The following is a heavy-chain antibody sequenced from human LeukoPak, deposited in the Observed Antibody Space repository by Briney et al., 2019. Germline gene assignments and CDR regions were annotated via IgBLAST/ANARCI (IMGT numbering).Heavy chain of an antibody. CDR1: GGPFSNYF. CDR2: IYTTGSI. CDR3: ARWNLDLAYDI. D-gene: IGHD1-1*01. Sequence: SETLSLTCTLSGGPFSNYFWTWIRQPPGKGLEWFGYIYTTGSISYNPSLESRFTISVDTSKNKFSLKLTSVTAADTAVYFCARWNLDLAYDIWGQGTMVTVSS. V-gene: IGHV4-4*08. J-gene: IGHJ3*02.